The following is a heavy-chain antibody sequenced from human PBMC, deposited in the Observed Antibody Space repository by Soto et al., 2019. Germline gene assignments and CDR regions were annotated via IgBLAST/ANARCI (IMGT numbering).Heavy chain of an antibody. CDR1: GGSVSSGSDY. CDR2: IYSSGST. V-gene: IGHV4-61*01. J-gene: IGHJ4*02. CDR3: ERGGFWSDGHCYAELRLGDD. D-gene: IGHD2-15*01. Sequence: SENLSLTCSVSGGSVSSGSDYWSWIRQPPGKGLEWIGYIYSSGSTNYNPSLKSRVTVSVDTSKNQFSLTLSSVTAADTAVYYCERGGFWSDGHCYAELRLGDDWGQGTLVTVS.